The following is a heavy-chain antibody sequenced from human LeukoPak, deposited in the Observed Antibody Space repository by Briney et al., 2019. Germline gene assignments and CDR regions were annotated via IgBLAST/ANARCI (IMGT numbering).Heavy chain of an antibody. Sequence: GTSLRLSCAASEFTFSSYSIHWVRQAPGKGLEWVAVIWYDGGNKYYADSVKGRFTISRDNSKNTLDLQMNSLRAEDTAVYYCARDRGSYRNFDWFDPWGQGTLVTVSS. V-gene: IGHV3-33*08. J-gene: IGHJ5*02. CDR1: EFTFSSYS. D-gene: IGHD1-26*01. CDR2: IWYDGGNK. CDR3: ARDRGSYRNFDWFDP.